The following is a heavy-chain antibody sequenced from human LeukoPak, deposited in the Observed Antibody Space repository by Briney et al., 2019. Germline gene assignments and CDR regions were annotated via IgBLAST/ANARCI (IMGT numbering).Heavy chain of an antibody. Sequence: GGSLRLSCAASGFTFSSYWMSWVRQAPGKGLEWVANIKQDGSEKYYVDSVKGRFTISRDNAKNSLYLQMNSLRAEDTAVYYCARDRYYGSGSWPLYYYGMDVWGQGTTVTVSS. CDR1: GFTFSSYW. J-gene: IGHJ6*02. CDR2: IKQDGSEK. CDR3: ARDRYYGSGSWPLYYYGMDV. D-gene: IGHD3-10*01. V-gene: IGHV3-7*01.